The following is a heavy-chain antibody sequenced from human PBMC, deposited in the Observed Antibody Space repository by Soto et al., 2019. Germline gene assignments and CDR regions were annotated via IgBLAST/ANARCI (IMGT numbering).Heavy chain of an antibody. V-gene: IGHV1-3*01. D-gene: IGHD3-10*01. CDR1: GYSFTTFA. CDR3: AIGAEIVRGGDHFFYGMDV. Sequence: QVQLVQSGAEVRKPGASVKVSCKASGYSFTTFAMHWVRQAPGQRLEWMGWINGGNGDTRYSQRFQGRVTITRDTSASTGNLQLGSLGSEDTAVYYCAIGAEIVRGGDHFFYGMDVWGQGTTVIVSS. J-gene: IGHJ6*02. CDR2: INGGNGDT.